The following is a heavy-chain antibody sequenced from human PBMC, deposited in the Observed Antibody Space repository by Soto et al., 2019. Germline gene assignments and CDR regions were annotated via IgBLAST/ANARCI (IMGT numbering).Heavy chain of an antibody. J-gene: IGHJ3*02. CDR1: GYTFTSYG. Sequence: GASVKVSCKASGYTFTSYGISWVRQAPGQGLEWMGWISAYNGNTNYAQKLQGRVTMTTDTSTSTAYMELRSLRSDDTAVYYCARVLGYDVWSGYPDAFDIWGQGTMVTVSS. D-gene: IGHD3-3*01. CDR3: ARVLGYDVWSGYPDAFDI. V-gene: IGHV1-18*01. CDR2: ISAYNGNT.